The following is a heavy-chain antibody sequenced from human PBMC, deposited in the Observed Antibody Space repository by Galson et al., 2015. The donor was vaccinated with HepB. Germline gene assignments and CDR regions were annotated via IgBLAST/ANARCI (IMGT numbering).Heavy chain of an antibody. J-gene: IGHJ4*02. Sequence: SLRLSCAASGFTFSSYGMHWVRQAPGKGLEWVAVISYDGSNKYYADSVKGRFTISRDNSKNTLYLQMNSLRAEDTAVYYCAKVLREGATTSGRDYWGQGTLVTVSS. CDR1: GFTFSSYG. CDR2: ISYDGSNK. V-gene: IGHV3-30*18. CDR3: AKVLREGATTSGRDY. D-gene: IGHD1-26*01.